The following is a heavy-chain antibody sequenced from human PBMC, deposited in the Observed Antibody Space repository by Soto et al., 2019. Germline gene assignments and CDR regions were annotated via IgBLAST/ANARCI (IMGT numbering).Heavy chain of an antibody. CDR2: VYFSGNS. J-gene: IGHJ4*02. CDR3: ARGPPLSGYYFDY. D-gene: IGHD3-22*01. Sequence: SETLSLTCTVSGGSVRGSRYYWGWIRQTPGKGLEWIGSVYFSGNSHYNPSLKSRVTVPLDTSKNQFSLRLSSVTAADTAVYYCARGPPLSGYYFDYWGQGTLVTVSS. V-gene: IGHV4-39*07. CDR1: GGSVRGSRYY.